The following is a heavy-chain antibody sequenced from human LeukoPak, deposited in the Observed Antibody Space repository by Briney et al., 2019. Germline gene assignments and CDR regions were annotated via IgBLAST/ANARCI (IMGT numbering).Heavy chain of an antibody. D-gene: IGHD1-14*01. CDR3: ARAPRMEPEPYYYYGMDV. J-gene: IGHJ6*04. V-gene: IGHV3-48*03. Sequence: GGSLRLSCAASGFTFSSYGMNWVRQAPGKGLEWVSYISSSGSTIYYADSVKGRFTISRANAKNSLYLQMNSLRAEDTAVYYCARAPRMEPEPYYYYGMDVWGKGTTVTVSS. CDR1: GFTFSSYG. CDR2: ISSSGSTI.